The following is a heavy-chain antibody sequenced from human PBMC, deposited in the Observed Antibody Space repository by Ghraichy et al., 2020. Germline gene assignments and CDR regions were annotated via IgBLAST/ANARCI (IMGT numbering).Heavy chain of an antibody. CDR2: IYYSGST. V-gene: IGHV4-39*01. J-gene: IGHJ4*02. CDR3: ASRSSGWRIDY. Sequence: SETLSLTCTVSGDSIRSSSYYWGWIRQPPGKGLEWIGSIYYSGSTYYNPSLKSRVTISVDTSKNQFSLKLSSVTAADTAVYYCASRSSGWRIDYWGQGTLVTVSS. D-gene: IGHD6-19*01. CDR1: GDSIRSSSYY.